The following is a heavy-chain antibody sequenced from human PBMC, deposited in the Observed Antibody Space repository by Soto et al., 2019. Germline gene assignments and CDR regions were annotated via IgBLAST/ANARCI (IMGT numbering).Heavy chain of an antibody. CDR2: ISYDGSNK. V-gene: IGHV3-30*18. J-gene: IGHJ4*02. D-gene: IGHD1-26*01. CDR1: GFTFSSYG. CDR3: AKGRWELLHYFDY. Sequence: QVQLVESGGGVVQPGRSLRLSCAASGFTFSSYGMHWVRQAPGKGLEWVAVISYDGSNKYYADSVKGRFTISRDNSKNTLYLQMNSLRAEDTAVYYCAKGRWELLHYFDYWGQGTLDTVSS.